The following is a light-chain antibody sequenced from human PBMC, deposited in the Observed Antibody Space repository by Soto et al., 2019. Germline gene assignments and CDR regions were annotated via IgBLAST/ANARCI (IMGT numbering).Light chain of an antibody. CDR2: GAS. Sequence: EIVLTQSPGTLSLSPGERATLSCRASQSITTSNLAWYQQKPGPAPRLLIYGASTRATGIPARFSGSGSGTEFTLTISSLQSEDFAVYYCQHYNNWPLTFGGGTKVDIK. CDR1: QSITTSN. CDR3: QHYNNWPLT. J-gene: IGKJ4*01. V-gene: IGKV3-15*01.